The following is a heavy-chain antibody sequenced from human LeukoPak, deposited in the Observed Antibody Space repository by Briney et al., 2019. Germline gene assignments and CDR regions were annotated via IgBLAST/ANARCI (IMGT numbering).Heavy chain of an antibody. V-gene: IGHV4-30-4*08. Sequence: PSETLSLTCTVSGGSISSGDYYWSWIRQPPGKGLEWIGYIYYSGSTYYNPSLKSRVTISVDTSKNHFSLKLTSVTAADTAVYYCARDRWSSGWYPDYWGQGTLVTVSS. D-gene: IGHD6-19*01. J-gene: IGHJ4*02. CDR3: ARDRWSSGWYPDY. CDR1: GGSISSGDYY. CDR2: IYYSGST.